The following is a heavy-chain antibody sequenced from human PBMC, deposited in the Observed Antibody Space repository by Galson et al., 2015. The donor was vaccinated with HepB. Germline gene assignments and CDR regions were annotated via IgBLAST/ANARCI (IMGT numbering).Heavy chain of an antibody. J-gene: IGHJ4*02. V-gene: IGHV1-69*13. CDR3: ATSPVINDFDY. Sequence: SVKVSCKASGGTFSSYAISWVRQAPGQGLEWMGGIIPIFGTANYAQKFQGRVTITADESTSTAYMELSSLRSEDTAVYYFATSPVINDFDYWGPGTLVTVSS. CDR2: IIPIFGTA. CDR1: GGTFSSYA.